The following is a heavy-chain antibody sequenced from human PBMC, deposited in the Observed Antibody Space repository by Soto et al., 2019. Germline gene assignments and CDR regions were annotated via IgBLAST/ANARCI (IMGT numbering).Heavy chain of an antibody. V-gene: IGHV3-23*01. CDR1: GFTFSSYA. Sequence: GGSLRLSCAASGFTFSSYAMSWVRQAPGKGLEWVSAISGSGGSTYYADSVKGRFTISRDNSKNTLYLQMNSLRAEDTAVYYCAKGGIVSYYYYYYMDVWGKGTTVTVSS. J-gene: IGHJ6*03. CDR3: AKGGIVSYYYYYYMDV. CDR2: ISGSGGST. D-gene: IGHD1-26*01.